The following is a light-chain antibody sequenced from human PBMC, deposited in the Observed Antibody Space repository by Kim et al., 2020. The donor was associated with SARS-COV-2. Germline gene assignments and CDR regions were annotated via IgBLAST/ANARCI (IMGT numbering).Light chain of an antibody. Sequence: GQSITIACTGTSSDVGGYNCVSWYQQHPGKVPKRMIHDVSNRPSGISTRFSGSKSGNTATLTIFGLQAEDEADYYCSSYASSRTLVFGGGTKVTVL. CDR3: SSYASSRTLV. CDR2: DVS. CDR1: SSDVGGYNC. V-gene: IGLV2-14*03. J-gene: IGLJ3*02.